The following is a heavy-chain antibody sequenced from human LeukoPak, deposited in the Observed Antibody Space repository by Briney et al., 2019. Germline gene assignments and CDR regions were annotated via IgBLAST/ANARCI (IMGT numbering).Heavy chain of an antibody. J-gene: IGHJ5*02. CDR2: IYYSGST. Sequence: SETLSLTCTVSGGSISSYYWSWIRQPPGKGLEWIGYIYYSGSTKYNPSLKSRVTISVDTSKNQFSLKLSSVTAADTAMYCCARAPGSGYYNWFDPWGQGTLVTVSS. CDR1: GGSISSYY. D-gene: IGHD5-12*01. V-gene: IGHV4-59*01. CDR3: ARAPGSGYYNWFDP.